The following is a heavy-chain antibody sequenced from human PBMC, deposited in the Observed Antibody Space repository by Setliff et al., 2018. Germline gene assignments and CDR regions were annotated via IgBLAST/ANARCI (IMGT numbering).Heavy chain of an antibody. V-gene: IGHV1-2*06. Sequence: GASVKVSCKASGYTFTGYYMHWVRQAPGQGLEWMGRINPNSGGTNYAQKFQGRVTMTRDTSISTAYMELSRLRSDDTAVYYCARDSFFGDDYYDSSGSSHAFDIWGQGTMVTVSS. D-gene: IGHD3-22*01. CDR1: GYTFTGYY. CDR2: INPNSGGT. CDR3: ARDSFFGDDYYDSSGSSHAFDI. J-gene: IGHJ3*02.